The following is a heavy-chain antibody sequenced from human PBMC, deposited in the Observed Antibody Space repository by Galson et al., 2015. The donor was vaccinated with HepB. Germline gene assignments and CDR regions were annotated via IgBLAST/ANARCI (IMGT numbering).Heavy chain of an antibody. Sequence: SLRLSCAASGFTFSNYAMSWVRQAPGKGLEWVSNISGSGGSTYYADSVKGRITISRDNSKNTLYLLMNSLRAEDTAVYYCAKDLNGRQLFPDVFDIWGQETINTVSS. V-gene: IGHV3-23*01. D-gene: IGHD6-13*01. CDR3: AKDLNGRQLFPDVFDI. CDR1: GFTFSNYA. CDR2: ISGSGGST. J-gene: IGHJ3*02.